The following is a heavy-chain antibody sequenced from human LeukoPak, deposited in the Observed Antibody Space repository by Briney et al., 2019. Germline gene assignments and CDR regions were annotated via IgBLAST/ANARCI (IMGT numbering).Heavy chain of an antibody. Sequence: GGSLRLSCAASGFTFSSYAMPWVRQAPGKGLEWVALISYDGTNKFYEDSVKGRFTISRDNSKNTLFLQVNSLRAEDTAVYYCARDLTGWGESSGYSDYWGQGTLVTVSS. CDR3: ARDLTGWGESSGYSDY. V-gene: IGHV3-30*01. CDR1: GFTFSSYA. CDR2: ISYDGTNK. J-gene: IGHJ4*02. D-gene: IGHD3-22*01.